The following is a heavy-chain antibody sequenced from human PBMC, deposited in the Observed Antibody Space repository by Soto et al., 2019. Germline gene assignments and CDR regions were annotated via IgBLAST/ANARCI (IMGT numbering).Heavy chain of an antibody. D-gene: IGHD1-26*01. CDR1: GYTLTELS. CDR2: FDPEDGET. J-gene: IGHJ4*02. CDR3: ATGLLYNVGATSLDY. V-gene: IGHV1-24*01. Sequence: ASVKVSCKVSGYTLTELSMHWVRQAPGKGLEWMGGFDPEDGETIYAQKFQGRVTMTEDTSTDTAYMELSSLRSEDTAVYYCATGLLYNVGATSLDYWGQATLVTVSS.